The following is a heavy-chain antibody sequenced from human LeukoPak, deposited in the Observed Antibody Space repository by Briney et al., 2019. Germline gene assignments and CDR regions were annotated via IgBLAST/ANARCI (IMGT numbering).Heavy chain of an antibody. CDR1: GGSFSGYY. CDR3: ARAPTVDYYYYYMDV. V-gene: IGHV4-34*01. Sequence: SETLSLTCAVYGGSFSGYYWSWIRQPPGKGLEWIGEINHSGSTNYNPSLKSQVTISVDTSKNQFSLKLSSVTAADTAVYYCARAPTVDYYYYYMDVWGKGTTVTISS. CDR2: INHSGST. J-gene: IGHJ6*03.